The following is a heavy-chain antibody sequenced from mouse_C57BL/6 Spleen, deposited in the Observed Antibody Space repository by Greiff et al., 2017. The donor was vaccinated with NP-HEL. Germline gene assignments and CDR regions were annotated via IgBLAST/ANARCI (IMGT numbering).Heavy chain of an antibody. J-gene: IGHJ2*01. V-gene: IGHV5-6*01. CDR1: GFTFSSYG. CDR2: ISSGGSYT. D-gene: IGHD1-1*01. Sequence: EVHLVESGGDLVKPGGSLKLSCAASGFTFSSYGMSWVRQTPDKRLEWVATISSGGSYTYYPDSVKGRFTISRDNAKNTLYLQMSSLKSEDTAMYYCARGDGRVYLDYWGQGTTLTVSS. CDR3: ARGDGRVYLDY.